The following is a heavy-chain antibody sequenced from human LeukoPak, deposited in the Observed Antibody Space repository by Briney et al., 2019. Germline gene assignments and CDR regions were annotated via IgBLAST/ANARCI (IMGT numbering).Heavy chain of an antibody. D-gene: IGHD3-10*01. CDR1: GGSISGYY. CDR2: IYYSGST. V-gene: IGHV4-59*01. J-gene: IGHJ5*02. CDR3: ARGELDFDP. Sequence: SETLSLTCTVSGGSISGYYWSWIRQPPGKGLEWIGYIYYSGSTNYNPSLKSRVTISVDTSKNQFSLKLSSVTAADTAVYYCARGELDFDPWGQGTLVTVSS.